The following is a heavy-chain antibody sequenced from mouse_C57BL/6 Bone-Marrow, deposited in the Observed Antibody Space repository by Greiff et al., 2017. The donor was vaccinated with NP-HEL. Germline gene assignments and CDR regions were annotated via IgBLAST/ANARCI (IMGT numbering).Heavy chain of an antibody. D-gene: IGHD1-1*02. Sequence: QVQLQQPGAELVMPGASVKLSCKASGYTFTSYWMHWVKQRPGQGLEWIGEIDPSDSYTNYNQKFKGKSTLTVDKSSSTAYMQLSSLTSEDSAVYYCARRCLYGYNAMDYWGQGTSVTVSS. CDR1: GYTFTSYW. J-gene: IGHJ4*01. CDR2: IDPSDSYT. CDR3: ARRCLYGYNAMDY. V-gene: IGHV1-69*01.